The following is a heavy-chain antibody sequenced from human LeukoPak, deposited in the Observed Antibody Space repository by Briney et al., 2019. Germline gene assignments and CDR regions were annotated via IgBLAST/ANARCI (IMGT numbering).Heavy chain of an antibody. CDR3: ARVKSGSYYPIDY. V-gene: IGHV3-74*01. CDR1: GFTFSNYW. CDR2: INTDGTGT. Sequence: GGSLRLSCAASGFTFSNYWMHWVRQTPGKGLVWVSRINTDGTGTSYADSVKGRFTISRDGAKNTLYLQMSGLRAEDTAVYYCARVKSGSYYPIDYWGQGNLVTVSS. J-gene: IGHJ4*02. D-gene: IGHD1-26*01.